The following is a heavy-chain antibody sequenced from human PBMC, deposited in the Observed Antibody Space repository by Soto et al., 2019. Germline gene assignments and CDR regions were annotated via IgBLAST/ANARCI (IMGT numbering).Heavy chain of an antibody. J-gene: IGHJ6*02. Sequence: XESLTTSLKGAGYSFTSDLIGLVRQMPGKGLDWMGIIYPGDSDTRYSPSFQGQVTISADKSISTAYLQWSSLKASDTAMYYCARRHNSSSQYGMDVWGQGTTVTVSS. CDR2: IYPGDSDT. V-gene: IGHV5-51*01. D-gene: IGHD6-13*01. CDR1: GYSFTSDL. CDR3: ARRHNSSSQYGMDV.